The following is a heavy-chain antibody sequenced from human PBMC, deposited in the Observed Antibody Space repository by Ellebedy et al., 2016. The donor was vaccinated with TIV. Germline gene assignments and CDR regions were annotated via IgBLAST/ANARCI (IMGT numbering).Heavy chain of an antibody. CDR3: ARDGDDNWGQFDK. V-gene: IGHV4-39*07. Sequence: SETLSLTCTVSGDFIRSSRYSWYWGWIRQPPGKGLEWIGNIFYSGATYYSPSLKSRVTISVDTSKNQFSLKLSSVTAADTAVYYCARDGDDNWGQFDKWGQGTLVTVSS. J-gene: IGHJ4*02. CDR1: GDFIRSSRYSWY. D-gene: IGHD7-27*01. CDR2: IFYSGAT.